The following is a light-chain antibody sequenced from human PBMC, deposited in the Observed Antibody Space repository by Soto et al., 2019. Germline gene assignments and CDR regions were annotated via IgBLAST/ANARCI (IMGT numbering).Light chain of an antibody. CDR3: QQCNTWHPTWT. Sequence: EIVMTQSPATLSVSPGERAALSCRASQSVSSNLAWYQQKPGQAPRLLIYGASTRATGIPARFSGSGFGTEFTLTIRSLQSEDFAVYYCQQCNTWHPTWTVGQGTKVDSK. J-gene: IGKJ1*01. CDR2: GAS. CDR1: QSVSSN. V-gene: IGKV3-15*01.